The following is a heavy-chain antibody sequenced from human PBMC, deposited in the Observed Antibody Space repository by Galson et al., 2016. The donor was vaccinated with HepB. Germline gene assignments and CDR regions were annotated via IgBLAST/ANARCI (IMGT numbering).Heavy chain of an antibody. CDR1: GGSISGYY. CDR3: ARDRDATTVNWYFDL. CDR2: IHYTGST. J-gene: IGHJ2*01. V-gene: IGHV4-59*01. Sequence: SETLSLTCTVSGGSISGYYWSWTRQPPGKRLEWIGYIHYTGSTKYNPSLKSRVTISVDTSKNQFSLKLSSVTAADTAVYYCARDRDATTVNWYFDLWGRGTLVSVSS. D-gene: IGHD4-17*01.